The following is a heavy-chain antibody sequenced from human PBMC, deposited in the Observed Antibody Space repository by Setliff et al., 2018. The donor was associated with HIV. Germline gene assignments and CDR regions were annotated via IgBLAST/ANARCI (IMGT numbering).Heavy chain of an antibody. V-gene: IGHV5-51*01. CDR3: ASGSGIDWFDP. D-gene: IGHD3-10*01. CDR2: IYPGDSDT. Sequence: LKISCKGSGYSFNSYWIGWVRQMPGKGLEWMGIIYPGDSDTRYSPSFQGQVTISADKSTSTAYLQWTSLKASDSAMYYCASGSGIDWFDPWGQGTLVTVSS. CDR1: GYSFNSYW. J-gene: IGHJ5*02.